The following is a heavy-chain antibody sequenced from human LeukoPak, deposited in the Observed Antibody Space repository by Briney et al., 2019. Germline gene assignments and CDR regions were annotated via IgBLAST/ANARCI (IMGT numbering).Heavy chain of an antibody. V-gene: IGHV4-34*01. Sequence: SETVSLTCAVYGGSLSGNYWTWTRQPPGKGLEWIGEINRSGSTNYNPSLKSRVTMSVDTSKNQFSLKLSSVTAADTAVYYCARGGDGARLGYWGQGTLVTVSS. CDR1: GGSLSGNY. CDR3: ARGGDGARLGY. D-gene: IGHD3-10*01. CDR2: INRSGST. J-gene: IGHJ4*02.